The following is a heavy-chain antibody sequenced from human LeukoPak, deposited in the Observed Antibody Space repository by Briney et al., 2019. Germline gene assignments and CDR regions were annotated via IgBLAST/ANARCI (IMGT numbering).Heavy chain of an antibody. Sequence: ASVKVSCKASGYTFTGYYMHWVRQAPGQGLEWMGWINPNSGGTNYAQKFQGRVTMTRDTSISTAYMELSRLRSDDTAVYYCARGSYDSSGYRFDYWGQGTLVTVSS. CDR2: INPNSGGT. D-gene: IGHD3-22*01. J-gene: IGHJ4*02. CDR1: GYTFTGYY. CDR3: ARGSYDSSGYRFDY. V-gene: IGHV1-2*02.